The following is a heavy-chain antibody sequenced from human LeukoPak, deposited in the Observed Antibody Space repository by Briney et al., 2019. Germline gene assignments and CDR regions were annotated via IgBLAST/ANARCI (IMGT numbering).Heavy chain of an antibody. CDR3: ARDLRITMIVQKNYFDY. Sequence: ASVKVSCKASGYTFTSYGISWVRQAPGQGLERMGWISAYNGNTNYAQKLQGRVTMTTDTSTSTAYMELRSLRSDDTAVYYCARDLRITMIVQKNYFDYWGQGTLVTVSS. V-gene: IGHV1-18*01. CDR2: ISAYNGNT. CDR1: GYTFTSYG. D-gene: IGHD3-22*01. J-gene: IGHJ4*02.